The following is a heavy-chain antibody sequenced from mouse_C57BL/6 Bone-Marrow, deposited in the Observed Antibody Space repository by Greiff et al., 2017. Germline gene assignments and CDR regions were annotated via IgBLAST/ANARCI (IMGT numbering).Heavy chain of an antibody. Sequence: QVQLQQSGPELVKPGASVKLSCKASGYTFTSYDLNWVKQRPGQGLEWIGWIYPRVGSTKYNEKFKGKATLTVDTSSSTAYMELHSLTSEDSAVYFCARLGGRGYFDVWGTGTTVTVSS. D-gene: IGHD1-1*02. CDR1: GYTFTSYD. CDR2: IYPRVGST. CDR3: ARLGGRGYFDV. J-gene: IGHJ1*03. V-gene: IGHV1-85*01.